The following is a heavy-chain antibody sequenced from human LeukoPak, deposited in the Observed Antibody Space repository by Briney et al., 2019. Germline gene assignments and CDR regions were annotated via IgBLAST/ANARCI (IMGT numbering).Heavy chain of an antibody. V-gene: IGHV1-46*01. CDR2: IYPSGGWT. CDR3: ARDVPHNCFAP. Sequence: GASVKVSCKASGASFINYYIHWVRQAPGQGREWVGLIYPSGGWTNYAQKFQGRVTMTTDTATSTVYMELSSLRSEDTAIYYCARDVPHNCFAPWGQGTLVTVSP. J-gene: IGHJ5*02. CDR1: GASFINYY.